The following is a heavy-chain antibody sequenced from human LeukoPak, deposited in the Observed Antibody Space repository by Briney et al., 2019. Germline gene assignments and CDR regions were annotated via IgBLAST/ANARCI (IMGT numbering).Heavy chain of an antibody. CDR3: ASGPRWVGAAWAHSFNI. CDR2: IKQDGSDK. V-gene: IGHV3-7*01. J-gene: IGHJ3*02. Sequence: PGGSLRLSCLDSGFTFSSYWMSGVRQAPGKGLEWVANIKQDGSDKYYVDSVKGRFTISRDNAKNSLYLQMNSLRAEDTAVYFCASGPRWVGAAWAHSFNIWGQGTMVTVS. D-gene: IGHD2-15*01. CDR1: GFTFSSYW.